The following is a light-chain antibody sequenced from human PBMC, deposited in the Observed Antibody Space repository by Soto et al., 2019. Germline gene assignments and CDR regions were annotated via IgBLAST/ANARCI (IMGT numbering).Light chain of an antibody. J-gene: IGLJ3*02. V-gene: IGLV1-40*01. Sequence: QSVLTQPPSVSGAPGQRVTISCTGSGSNIGAGYDVHWYQQFPGTAPKLLIYVNTNRPSGVPDRFSGSKSGTSASLAITGLQAEDEADYYCQSYDSSLSGSKVFGGGTKLTVL. CDR2: VNT. CDR3: QSYDSSLSGSKV. CDR1: GSNIGAGYD.